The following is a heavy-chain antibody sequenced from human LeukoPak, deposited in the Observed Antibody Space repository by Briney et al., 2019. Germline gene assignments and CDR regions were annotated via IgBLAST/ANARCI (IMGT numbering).Heavy chain of an antibody. J-gene: IGHJ6*02. CDR3: ARDGRVPAAMGYYYYYGMDV. CDR2: IYYSGST. V-gene: IGHV4-31*03. CDR1: GGSISSGGYY. D-gene: IGHD2-2*01. Sequence: PSETLSLTCTVSGGSISSGGYYWSWIRQHPGKGLEWIGYIYYSGSTYYNPSLKSRVTISVDTSKNQFSLRLSSVAAADTAVYYCARDGRVPAAMGYYYYYGMDVWGQGTTVTVSS.